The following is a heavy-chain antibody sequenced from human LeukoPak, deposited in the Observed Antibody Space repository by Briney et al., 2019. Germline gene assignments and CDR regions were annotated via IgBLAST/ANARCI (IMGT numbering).Heavy chain of an antibody. J-gene: IGHJ4*02. CDR1: GGSISNGDHY. CDR3: ARAYCSGGSCYSLSFDY. D-gene: IGHD2-15*01. V-gene: IGHV4-61*08. Sequence: PSETLSLTCTVSGGSISNGDHYWSWIRQPPGKGLEWIGYIYYSGSTNYNPSLKSRVTISVDTSKNQFSLKLSSVTAADTAVYYCARAYCSGGSCYSLSFDYWGQGTLVTVSS. CDR2: IYYSGST.